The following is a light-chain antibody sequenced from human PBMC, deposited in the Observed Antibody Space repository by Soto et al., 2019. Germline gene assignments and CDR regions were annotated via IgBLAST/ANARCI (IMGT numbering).Light chain of an antibody. CDR2: EVS. Sequence: QYALTQPPSASVSPGQSVTISCTGTSSDVGAYKYVSWYQQYPGKAPKLMIYEVSKRPSGVPDRFSGSKSGNTASLTVSGLQAEDEADYYCTSYVGSNIWVFGGGTKLTVL. CDR3: TSYVGSNIWV. V-gene: IGLV2-8*01. CDR1: SSDVGAYKY. J-gene: IGLJ3*02.